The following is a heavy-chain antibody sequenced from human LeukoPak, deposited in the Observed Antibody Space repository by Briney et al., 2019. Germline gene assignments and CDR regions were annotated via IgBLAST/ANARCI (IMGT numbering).Heavy chain of an antibody. Sequence: PSETLSLTCTVSGGSISTSSYYWGWVRQPPGKGLEWIGNIFYSGSTYYSPSLKSRVTISVDTSKNQFSLKLSSVTAANTAVYYCARHFSPPIVVVAAIVTWFDPWGQGTLVTVSS. CDR2: IFYSGST. V-gene: IGHV4-39*01. CDR1: GGSISTSSYY. CDR3: ARHFSPPIVVVAAIVTWFDP. J-gene: IGHJ5*02. D-gene: IGHD2-15*01.